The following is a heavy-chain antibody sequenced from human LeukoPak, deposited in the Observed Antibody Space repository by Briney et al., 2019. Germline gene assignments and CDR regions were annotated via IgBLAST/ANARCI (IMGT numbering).Heavy chain of an antibody. CDR1: GYTFTSYG. CDR2: ISAYNGDT. CDR3: ASPYYYGSGSDNWFDP. Sequence: ASVKVSCKASGYTFTSYGISWVRQAPGQGLEWMGWISAYNGDTNYAQKLQGRVTMTTDTSTSTAYMELRSLRSDDTAVYYCASPYYYGSGSDNWFDPWGQGTLVTVSS. V-gene: IGHV1-18*01. D-gene: IGHD3-10*01. J-gene: IGHJ5*02.